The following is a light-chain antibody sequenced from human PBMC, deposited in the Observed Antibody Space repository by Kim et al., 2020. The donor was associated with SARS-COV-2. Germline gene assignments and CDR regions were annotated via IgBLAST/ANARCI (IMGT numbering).Light chain of an antibody. CDR3: QQYGSSPQYT. CDR1: QSVSSSY. Sequence: EIVLTQSPGTLSLSPGERATLSCRASQSVSSSYLAWYQQKHGQAPRLLIYGASSRATGIPDRFSGSGSGTDFTLTISRLEPEDFAVYYCQQYGSSPQYTFGQGTKLEIK. CDR2: GAS. J-gene: IGKJ2*01. V-gene: IGKV3-20*01.